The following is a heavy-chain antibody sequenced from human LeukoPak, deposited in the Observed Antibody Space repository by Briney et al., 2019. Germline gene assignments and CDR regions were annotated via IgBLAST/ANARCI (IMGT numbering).Heavy chain of an antibody. CDR2: INHSGST. CDR1: GGSFSGYY. V-gene: IGHV4-34*01. CDR3: ARAHATVSFDY. J-gene: IGHJ4*02. D-gene: IGHD4-17*01. Sequence: PSETLSLTCAVYGGSFSGYYWSWIRQPPGKGLEWIGEINHSGSTNYNPSLKSRVTISVDTSKNQFSLKLSSVTAADTAVYYCARAHATVSFDYWGQGTLVTVSS.